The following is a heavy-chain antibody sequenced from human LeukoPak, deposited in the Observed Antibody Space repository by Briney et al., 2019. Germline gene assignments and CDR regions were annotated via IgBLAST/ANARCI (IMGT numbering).Heavy chain of an antibody. CDR2: ISSSSSYI. D-gene: IGHD4-11*01. Sequence: PGGSLRLSCAASGFTFSSYSMNWVRQAPEKGLEWVSSISSSSSYIYYADSVKGRFTISGDNAKNSLYLQMNSLRAEDTAVYYCARFITVIDYTPYYGMDVWGQGTTVTVSS. J-gene: IGHJ6*02. CDR3: ARFITVIDYTPYYGMDV. V-gene: IGHV3-21*01. CDR1: GFTFSSYS.